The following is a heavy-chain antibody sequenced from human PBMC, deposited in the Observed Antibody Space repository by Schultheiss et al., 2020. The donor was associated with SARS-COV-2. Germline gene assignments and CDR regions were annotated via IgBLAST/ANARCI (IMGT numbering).Heavy chain of an antibody. D-gene: IGHD6-19*01. J-gene: IGHJ4*02. CDR3: ARDHSSGTKRGDDYFDY. Sequence: GGSLRLSCAAAGFTFSTYALHWVRQAPGKGLEWVAVISYDGSNKYYADSVKGRFTISRDNSKNTLYLQMNSLRAEDTAVYYCARDHSSGTKRGDDYFDYWGQGTLVTVSS. CDR1: GFTFSTYA. V-gene: IGHV3-30-3*01. CDR2: ISYDGSNK.